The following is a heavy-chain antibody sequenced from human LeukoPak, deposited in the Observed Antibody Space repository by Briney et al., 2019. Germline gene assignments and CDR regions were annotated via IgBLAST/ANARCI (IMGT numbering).Heavy chain of an antibody. CDR3: ARGYYYDSLDAFNI. V-gene: IGHV4-4*07. CDR2: IYTSGST. J-gene: IGHJ3*02. CDR1: GGSISNNY. D-gene: IGHD3-22*01. Sequence: SETLSLTCTVSGGSISNNYWSWIRQSAGKGLEWIGRIYTSGSTNYNPSLKSRVTISVDKSKNQFSLKLSSVTAADTAVYYCARGYYYDSLDAFNIWGQGTMVTASS.